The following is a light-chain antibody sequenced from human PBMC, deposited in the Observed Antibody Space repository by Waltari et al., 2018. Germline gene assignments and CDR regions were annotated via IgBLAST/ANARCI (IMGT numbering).Light chain of an antibody. CDR3: SAWDSSLSGWM. V-gene: IGLV10-54*04. Sequence: QAGLTQPPSMSKDLRQTATLTCTGDSTNVGYHGAVWLQQLQGHPPKLLIYRNNDRPAGISERVSASRSGNTASLTITGLQTEDEAEYYCSAWDSSLSGWMFGGGTKLTVL. J-gene: IGLJ3*02. CDR1: STNVGYHG. CDR2: RNN.